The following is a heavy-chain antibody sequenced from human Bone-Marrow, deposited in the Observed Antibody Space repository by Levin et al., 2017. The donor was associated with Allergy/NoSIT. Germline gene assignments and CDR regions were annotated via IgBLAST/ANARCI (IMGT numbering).Heavy chain of an antibody. Sequence: SQTLSLTCTVSGGSTSSNLYYWDWIRQPPGKGLEWIGNIFHTGNNYYNPSLESRVTISIDTSKNQFSLKLTSVTAADTAVYYCARHRGRGVAAAGDPHDGHDPFDIWGQGTMVTVS. CDR3: ARHRGRGVAAAGDPHDGHDPFDI. J-gene: IGHJ3*02. CDR2: IFHTGNN. V-gene: IGHV4-39*01. CDR1: GGSTSSNLYY. D-gene: IGHD6-13*01.